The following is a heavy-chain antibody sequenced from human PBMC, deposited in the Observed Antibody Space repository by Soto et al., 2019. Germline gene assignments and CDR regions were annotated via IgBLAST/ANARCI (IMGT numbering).Heavy chain of an antibody. CDR3: ARGLLWFGELSHNPY. D-gene: IGHD3-10*01. CDR2: MNEDGGTT. J-gene: IGHJ4*02. CDR1: GFTFSSYW. V-gene: IGHV3-74*01. Sequence: GGSLRLSCAASGFTFSSYWMHWVRQAPGKGLVWVSRMNEDGGTTDYADSVKGRFTISRENAKNSLYLQMNSLRAGDTAVYYCARGLLWFGELSHNPYWGQGTLVTVSS.